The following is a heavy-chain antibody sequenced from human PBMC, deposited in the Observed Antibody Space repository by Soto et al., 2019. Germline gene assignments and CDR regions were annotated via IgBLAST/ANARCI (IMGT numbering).Heavy chain of an antibody. CDR3: ARSLTEGYCTITGCYTRPLYGMDV. J-gene: IGHJ6*02. V-gene: IGHV1-2*02. CDR2: INPNSGGT. CDR1: GYTFSGYY. D-gene: IGHD2-2*02. Sequence: ASVKVSCKASGYTFSGYYIHWLRQAPGQGLEWMGWINPNSGGTNYAQKFQGRATVTRDTPTSTAYMELSRLTSGDTAVYYCARSLTEGYCTITGCYTRPLYGMDVWGQGTTVTVSS.